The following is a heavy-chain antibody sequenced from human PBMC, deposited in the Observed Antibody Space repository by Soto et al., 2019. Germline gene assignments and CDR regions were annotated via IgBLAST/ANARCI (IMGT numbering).Heavy chain of an antibody. CDR3: ARALQIGAPRLRAFDV. Sequence: EVQLEESGGGLVHPGGSLRLSCAGSGFTLSSHDMQWVRQVTGNGLEWVSAIGFAGDTYYSDSVEGRFTISREDAKNSLDLQISSLRVEDTAVYYCARALQIGAPRLRAFDVWGLGTRVIVSS. CDR1: GFTLSSHD. J-gene: IGHJ3*01. V-gene: IGHV3-13*01. CDR2: IGFAGDT. D-gene: IGHD6-6*01.